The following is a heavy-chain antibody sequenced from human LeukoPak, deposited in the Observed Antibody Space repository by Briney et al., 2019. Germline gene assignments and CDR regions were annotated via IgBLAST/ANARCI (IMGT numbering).Heavy chain of an antibody. CDR1: EFTFSDFG. D-gene: IGHD7-27*01. CDR3: AHWGS. J-gene: IGHJ5*02. Sequence: GGSLRLSCEASEFTFSDFGMNWVRQAPGKGLEWISRISSSGSLRNYAYSVQGRFTISRDNAKNSMYLQMNSLRAEDTAVYYCAHWGSWGQGTLVTVSS. V-gene: IGHV3-21*01. CDR2: ISSSGSLR.